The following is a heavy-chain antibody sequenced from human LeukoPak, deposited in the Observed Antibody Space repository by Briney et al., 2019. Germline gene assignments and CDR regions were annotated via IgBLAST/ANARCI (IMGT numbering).Heavy chain of an antibody. CDR1: GFSFSICT. CDR3: ARDGTPYYYYYGMDV. Sequence: PGGSLRLSCAASGFSFSICTMTWVRQAPGRGLEWVSSISFSSESIYYADSVKGRFAISRDNAKNSLYLQMTSLRAEDTAVYYCARDGTPYYYYYGMDVWGQGTTVTVSS. V-gene: IGHV3-21*01. D-gene: IGHD1-1*01. CDR2: ISFSSESI. J-gene: IGHJ6*02.